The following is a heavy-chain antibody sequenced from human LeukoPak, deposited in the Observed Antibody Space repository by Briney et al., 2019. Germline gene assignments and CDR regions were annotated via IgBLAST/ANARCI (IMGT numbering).Heavy chain of an antibody. CDR2: INPSGGST. CDR1: GCTFTRYY. V-gene: IGHV1-46*01. Sequence: ASVKVSCKASGCTFTRYYMHWVRQAPGQGLEWMGMINPSGGSTSYAQKFQGRVTMTGDTSTSTVLIELSSLTSEDTALYYCARAVAPLAAAADYWGQGTLVTVSS. D-gene: IGHD6-13*01. J-gene: IGHJ4*02. CDR3: ARAVAPLAAAADY.